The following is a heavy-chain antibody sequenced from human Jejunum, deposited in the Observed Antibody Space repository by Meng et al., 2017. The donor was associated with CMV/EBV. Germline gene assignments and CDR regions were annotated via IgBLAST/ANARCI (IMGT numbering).Heavy chain of an antibody. V-gene: IGHV4-30-4*01. Sequence: VSGDSITNDLYYWNWIRQTPGEGLEWIGYIYDSGATHYNPSLKGRATMSVDTSKNQFSLNLKSVTAADTAIYYCVGNYDVHLNWFDPWGRGTLVTVSS. D-gene: IGHD3-10*02. J-gene: IGHJ5*02. CDR2: IYDSGAT. CDR3: VGNYDVHLNWFDP. CDR1: GDSITNDLYY.